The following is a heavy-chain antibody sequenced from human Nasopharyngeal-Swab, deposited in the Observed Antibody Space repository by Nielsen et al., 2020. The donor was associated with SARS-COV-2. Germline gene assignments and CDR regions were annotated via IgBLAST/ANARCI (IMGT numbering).Heavy chain of an antibody. V-gene: IGHV3-30*04. CDR1: GFTFSSYA. Sequence: GESLKISYAASGFTFSSYAMHWVRQAPGKGLEWVAVISYDGSNKYYADSVKGRFTISRDNSKNTLYLQMNSLRAEDTAVYYCADGSWGGYWGQGTLVTVSS. CDR3: ADGSWGGY. CDR2: ISYDGSNK. D-gene: IGHD6-13*01. J-gene: IGHJ4*02.